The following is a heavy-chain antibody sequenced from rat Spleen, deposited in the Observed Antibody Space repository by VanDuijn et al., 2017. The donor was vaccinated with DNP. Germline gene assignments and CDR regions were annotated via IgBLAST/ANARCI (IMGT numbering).Heavy chain of an antibody. CDR1: GFTFSDYN. J-gene: IGHJ4*01. CDR3: TRDNYSSYMPYYYAMDA. Sequence: EVQLVESGGGLVQPGRSLKVSCGASGFTFSDYNMAWVRQAPKKGLEWVATISTSGGSTFYRHSVKGRFTISRDNAESTLYLQMNSLRSEDTATYYCTRDNYSSYMPYYYAMDAWGQGTSVTVSS. D-gene: IGHD1-2*01. V-gene: IGHV5-27*01. CDR2: ISTSGGST.